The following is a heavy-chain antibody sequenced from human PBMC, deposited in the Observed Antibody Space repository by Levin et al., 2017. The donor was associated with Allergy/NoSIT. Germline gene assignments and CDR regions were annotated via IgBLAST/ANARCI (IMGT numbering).Heavy chain of an antibody. CDR1: GYSFTSYW. J-gene: IGHJ1*01. D-gene: IGHD3-10*01. CDR2: IYPGDSDT. Sequence: GESLKISCKGSGYSFTSYWIGWVRQMPGKGLEWLGIIYPGDSDTRYSPSFQGQVTISADKSISTAYLQWSSLKASDTAMYYCARLGGYGAGSDPYFQHWGQGTLVTVSS. CDR3: ARLGGYGAGSDPYFQH. V-gene: IGHV5-51*01.